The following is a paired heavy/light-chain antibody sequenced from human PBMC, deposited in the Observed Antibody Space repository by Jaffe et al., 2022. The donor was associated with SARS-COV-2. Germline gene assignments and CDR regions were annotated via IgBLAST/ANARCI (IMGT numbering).Light chain of an antibody. J-gene: IGKJ4*01. CDR1: QSVSSN. V-gene: IGKV3-15*01. Sequence: ETVMTQSPATLSVSPGERATLSCRASQSVSSNLGWYQQKPGQAPRLLIYGASTRATGIPARFSGSGSGTEFTLTISSLQSEDFAVYYCQQYNNWPPLTFGGGTKVEIK. CDR3: QQYNNWPPLT. CDR2: GAS.
Heavy chain of an antibody. V-gene: IGHV4-4*07. CDR2: IHTSGST. CDR1: GGSISRYY. D-gene: IGHD4-17*01. Sequence: QVQLQESGPGLVKPSETLSLTCSVSGGSISRYYWSWIRQPAGKGLEWIGRIHTSGSTNYNPSLKSRVTMSLDTSKNHFSLKLSTVTAADAAVYYCARDLYNYGDPTSPVAFDVWGQGTMVTVSS. CDR3: ARDLYNYGDPTSPVAFDV. J-gene: IGHJ3*01.